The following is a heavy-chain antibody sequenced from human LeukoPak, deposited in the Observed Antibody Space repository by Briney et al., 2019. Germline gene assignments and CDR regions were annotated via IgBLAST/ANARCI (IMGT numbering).Heavy chain of an antibody. J-gene: IGHJ6*02. CDR3: ARDLTSGWYLARYYHYGMDV. D-gene: IGHD6-19*01. CDR2: ISWNSGSI. V-gene: IGHV3-9*01. CDR1: GFTFDDYA. Sequence: PGGSLRLSCAASGFTFDDYAMHWVRQAPGKGLEWVSGISWNSGSIGYADSVKGRFTISRDNAKNSLYLQMNSLRAEDTAVYYCARDLTSGWYLARYYHYGMDVWGQGTTVTVSS.